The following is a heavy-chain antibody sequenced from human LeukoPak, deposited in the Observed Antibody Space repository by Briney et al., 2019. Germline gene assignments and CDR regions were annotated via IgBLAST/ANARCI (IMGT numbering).Heavy chain of an antibody. D-gene: IGHD2-15*01. V-gene: IGHV1-18*01. J-gene: IGHJ4*02. CDR3: ARDPVEYCTGNSCSFDY. CDR2: ISAYNGNT. Sequence: GASVKVSCKASGYTFTSYGISWVRQAPGQGFEWLAWISAYNGNTNYAQNLQGRVTLTTDTSTSTAYMELRSLRSDDTAVYYCARDPVEYCTGNSCSFDYWGQGTLASVSS. CDR1: GYTFTSYG.